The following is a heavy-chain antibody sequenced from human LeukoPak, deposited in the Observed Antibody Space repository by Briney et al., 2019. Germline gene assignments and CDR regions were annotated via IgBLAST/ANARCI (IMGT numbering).Heavy chain of an antibody. CDR2: IYHSGST. CDR3: ARSTWIDAFDI. Sequence: SETLSLTCTVSGGSISSYYWSWIRQPPGKGLEWIGSIYHSGSTYYNPSLKSRVTISVDTSKNQFSLKLSSVTAADTAVYYCARSTWIDAFDIWDQGTMVTVSS. D-gene: IGHD5-12*01. J-gene: IGHJ3*02. V-gene: IGHV4-59*08. CDR1: GGSISSYY.